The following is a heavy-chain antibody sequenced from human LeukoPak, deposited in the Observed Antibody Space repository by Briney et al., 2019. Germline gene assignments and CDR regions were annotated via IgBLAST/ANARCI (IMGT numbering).Heavy chain of an antibody. J-gene: IGHJ4*02. CDR1: GFSDGDYA. D-gene: IGHD5-12*01. Sequence: SLRLSCTASGFSDGDYAMSWVRQAPGKGLEWVGFIRSKTYGGTADYAASVEGRFTISRDDSNNIAYLQMNSLKTEDTALYYCTRGLEGFTAYDDFWGEGTLVTVSS. CDR3: TRGLEGFTAYDDF. V-gene: IGHV3-49*04. CDR2: IRSKTYGGTA.